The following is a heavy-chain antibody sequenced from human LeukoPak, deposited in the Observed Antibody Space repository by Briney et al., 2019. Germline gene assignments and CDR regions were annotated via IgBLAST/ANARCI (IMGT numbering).Heavy chain of an antibody. J-gene: IGHJ6*02. CDR3: ASQAPHYYYDMDV. CDR2: MNPNSGGT. V-gene: IGHV1-2*02. Sequence: GASVKVSCKASGYTFTSYDINWVRQATGQGLEWMGWMNPNSGGTNYAQKFQGRVTMTRDTSLNTAYMELRSLRSDDAAVYYCASQAPHYYYDMDVWGQGTTVTVSS. CDR1: GYTFTSYD.